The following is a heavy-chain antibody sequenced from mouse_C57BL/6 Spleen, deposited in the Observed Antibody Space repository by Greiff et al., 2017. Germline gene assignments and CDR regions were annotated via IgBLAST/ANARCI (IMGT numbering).Heavy chain of an antibody. CDR1: GYAFSSYW. CDR3: ARGGELLFAY. J-gene: IGHJ3*01. Sequence: VKLQESGAELVKPGDSVKISCKASGYAFSSYWMNWVKQRPGKGLEWIGQIYPGDGDTNYNGKFKGKATLTADKSSSTAYMHLSILTSEDSAVYFCARGGELLFAYWGQGTLVTVSA. CDR2: IYPGDGDT. V-gene: IGHV1-80*01.